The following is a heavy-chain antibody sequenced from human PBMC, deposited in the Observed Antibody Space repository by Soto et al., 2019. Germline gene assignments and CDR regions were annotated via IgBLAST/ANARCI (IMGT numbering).Heavy chain of an antibody. Sequence: EVQLVESGGGLVQPGGSLRLSCVASGFNLGDHYMDWVRQAPGTGLEWVGSTRNKVDSYSIQYAASLKGRVTISRDEAKNSLYLQMNRLKTEDTAVYYCTRIVTLPTWDFDLWGPGTLVTVAS. CDR1: GFNLGDHY. CDR2: TRNKVDSYSI. CDR3: TRIVTLPTWDFDL. D-gene: IGHD2-15*01. J-gene: IGHJ2*01. V-gene: IGHV3-72*01.